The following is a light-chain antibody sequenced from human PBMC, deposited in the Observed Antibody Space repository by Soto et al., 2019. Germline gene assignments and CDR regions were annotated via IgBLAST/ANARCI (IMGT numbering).Light chain of an antibody. V-gene: IGKV4-1*01. Sequence: DIVMTQSPDSLSVSLGERATINCRSSQTVLHSSNNKNYLAWYQQKPGQPPKLLIYWASTRDSGVPDRFSGSGSGTDFTLTISSLQAEDVAVYYCQQYYNTPRTFGHGTKVDIK. CDR2: WAS. J-gene: IGKJ1*01. CDR1: QTVLHSSNNKNY. CDR3: QQYYNTPRT.